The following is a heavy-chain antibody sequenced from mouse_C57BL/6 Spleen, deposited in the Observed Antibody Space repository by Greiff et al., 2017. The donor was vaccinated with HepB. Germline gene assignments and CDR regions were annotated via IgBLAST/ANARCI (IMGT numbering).Heavy chain of an antibody. CDR3: AWGGGSSFDFDY. D-gene: IGHD1-1*01. J-gene: IGHJ2*01. CDR1: GFNIKNTY. CDR2: IDPANGYT. Sequence: EVQLQQSVAELVRPGASVKLSCTASGFNIKNTYMHWVKQRPEQGLEWIGRIDPANGYTKYAPKVQGKATITADTSSNTAYLQLSSLTSEDTAICYCAWGGGSSFDFDYWGQGTTLTVSS. V-gene: IGHV14-3*01.